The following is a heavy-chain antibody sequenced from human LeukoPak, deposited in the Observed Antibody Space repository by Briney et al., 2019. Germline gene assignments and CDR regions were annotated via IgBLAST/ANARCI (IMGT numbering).Heavy chain of an antibody. J-gene: IGHJ5*01. CDR2: MYTGGTT. CDR3: AKDEATSGGGLAS. D-gene: IGHD3-16*01. Sequence: GGSLRLSCAASGFTVSGTHMTWVRQAPQKGLEWVSAMYTGGTTYYADSVTGRFTVSRDTSRNTLFLHMNNLRAQDTAVYYCAKDEATSGGGLASWGQGTLVIVSS. V-gene: IGHV3-53*01. CDR1: GFTVSGTH.